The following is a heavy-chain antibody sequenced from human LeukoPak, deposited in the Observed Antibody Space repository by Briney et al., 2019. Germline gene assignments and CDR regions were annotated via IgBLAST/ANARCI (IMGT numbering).Heavy chain of an antibody. D-gene: IGHD4/OR15-4a*01. V-gene: IGHV3-53*01. CDR1: GFTVSSDP. CDR2: IYSGGST. CDR3: ARRAGAYSHPYDY. J-gene: IGHJ4*02. Sequence: GGSLRLSCTVSGFTVSSDPMSWVRPAPGEGLEGGSFIYSGGSTHYSDSVKGRFTISRDNSKNTLYLQMNSLRAEDTAVYYCARRAGAYSHPYDYWGQGTLVTVSS.